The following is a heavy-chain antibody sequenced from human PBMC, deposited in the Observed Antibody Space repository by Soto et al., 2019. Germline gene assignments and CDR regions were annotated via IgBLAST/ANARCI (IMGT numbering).Heavy chain of an antibody. J-gene: IGHJ3*02. D-gene: IGHD3-22*01. Sequence: VQLVESGGGLVQPGRSLRLSCAGAEFNFDNYAMQWVRQAPGKGLEWVSGISWDSANMGYADSVKGRFTISRDNAKKSLYLQMNRLRVEDTALYYCARGRYFDSSGHVAAPDIWGQGTMVTVSS. V-gene: IGHV3-9*01. CDR1: EFNFDNYA. CDR2: ISWDSANM. CDR3: ARGRYFDSSGHVAAPDI.